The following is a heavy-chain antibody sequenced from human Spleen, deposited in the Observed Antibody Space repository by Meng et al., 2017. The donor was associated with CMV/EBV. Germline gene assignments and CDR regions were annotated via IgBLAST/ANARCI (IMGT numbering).Heavy chain of an antibody. D-gene: IGHD1-26*01. V-gene: IGHV3-23*03. CDR1: GFPFRNYA. CDR2: IYSGGYST. J-gene: IGHJ4*02. Sequence: CVSSGFPFRNYAMTLVRLAPGKSLDWVSLIYSGGYSTYYAASVKGRFTISRDDSKNRLYLQMNSLTVEDTALYFCAKESGSGGDHPDSWGQGTLVTVSS. CDR3: AKESGSGGDHPDS.